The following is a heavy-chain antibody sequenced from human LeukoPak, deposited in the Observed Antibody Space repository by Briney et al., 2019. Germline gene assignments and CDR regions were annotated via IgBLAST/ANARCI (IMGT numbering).Heavy chain of an antibody. CDR2: IKEDGSDT. J-gene: IGHJ4*02. CDR3: ARDQWRLFDY. D-gene: IGHD2-21*02. Sequence: GGSLRLSCAASGFTFSNYWMGWVRQAPGKGREWVANIKEDGSDTYYVDSVRGRFTLSRDNAKNLLYLQMISLRGEDTAVYYCARDQWRLFDYWGQGTLVTVSS. V-gene: IGHV3-7*04. CDR1: GFTFSNYW.